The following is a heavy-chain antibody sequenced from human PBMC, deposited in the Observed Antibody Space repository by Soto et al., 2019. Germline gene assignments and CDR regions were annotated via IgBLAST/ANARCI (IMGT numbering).Heavy chain of an antibody. Sequence: VASVKVSCKASGGTFSSYAISWVRQAPGQGLEWMGGIIPIFGTANYAQKFQGRVTITADESTSTAYMELSSLRSEDTAVYYCARAKGEQWLVPHYWGQGPLVTVSS. CDR3: ARAKGEQWLVPHY. CDR1: GGTFSSYA. V-gene: IGHV1-69*13. CDR2: IIPIFGTA. J-gene: IGHJ4*02. D-gene: IGHD6-19*01.